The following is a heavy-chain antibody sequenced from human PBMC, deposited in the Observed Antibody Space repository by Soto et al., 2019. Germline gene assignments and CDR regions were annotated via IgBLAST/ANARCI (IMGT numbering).Heavy chain of an antibody. CDR3: AKGSVLRVVEAPLAILGGVDV. D-gene: IGHD2-8*01. J-gene: IGHJ6*02. CDR2: MSYDGSHE. V-gene: IGHV3-33*06. CDR1: GFTFSSYG. Sequence: GGSLRLSCVASGFTFSSYGMHWVRQAPGKGLEWVAVMSYDGSHEYYADSVKGRFTISRDNSKTILCLQMNSLRLEDTAGYYCAKGSVLRVVEAPLAILGGVDVWGQGAMVTVSS.